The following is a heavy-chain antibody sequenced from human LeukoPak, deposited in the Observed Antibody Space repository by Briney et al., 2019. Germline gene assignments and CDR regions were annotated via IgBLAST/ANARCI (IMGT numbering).Heavy chain of an antibody. D-gene: IGHD2-15*01. J-gene: IGHJ3*02. CDR3: ARGAPLVVITTAVFDI. CDR2: ISSSGGTI. CDR1: GFTFSTYE. Sequence: PGGSLRLSCAASGFTFSTYEMSWVRQAPGAGLEWVSYISSSGGTIYYADSVKGRFTISRDNAKNSLYLQMNSLRDEDAAVYYCARGAPLVVITTAVFDIWGQGTMVTVSS. V-gene: IGHV3-48*03.